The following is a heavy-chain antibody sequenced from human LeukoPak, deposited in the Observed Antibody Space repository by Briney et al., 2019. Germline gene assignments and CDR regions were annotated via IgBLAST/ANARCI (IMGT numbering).Heavy chain of an antibody. D-gene: IGHD3-22*01. CDR3: ARGGSLTYYYDSSGYGFDY. J-gene: IGHJ4*02. V-gene: IGHV3-30*02. Sequence: GGSLRLSCAESGFTFTAYGMHWVRQAPGKGLEWVAFIRYDGSNKYYADSVKGRFTISRDNSKNTLYLQMNSLRAEDTAVYYCARGGSLTYYYDSSGYGFDYWGQGTLVTVSS. CDR2: IRYDGSNK. CDR1: GFTFTAYG.